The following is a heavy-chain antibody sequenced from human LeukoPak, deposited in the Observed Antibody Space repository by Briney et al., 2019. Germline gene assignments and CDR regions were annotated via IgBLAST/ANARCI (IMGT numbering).Heavy chain of an antibody. V-gene: IGHV4-34*01. CDR2: IYYSGST. CDR3: ARHKLTSSSSWYYFDY. D-gene: IGHD6-13*01. CDR1: GGSFSGYY. Sequence: SETLSLTCAVYGGSFSGYYWSWIRQPPGKGLEWIGSIYYSGSTYYNPSLKSRVTISVDTSKNQFSLKLSSVTAADTAVYYCARHKLTSSSSWYYFDYWGQGTLVTVSS. J-gene: IGHJ4*02.